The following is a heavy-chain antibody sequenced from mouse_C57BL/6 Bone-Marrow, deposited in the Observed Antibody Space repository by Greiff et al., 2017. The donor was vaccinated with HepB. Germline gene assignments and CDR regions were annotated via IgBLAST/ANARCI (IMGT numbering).Heavy chain of an antibody. Sequence: VQLQQSGPELVKPGASVKISCKASGYSFTSYYIHWVKQRPGQGLAWIGWIYPGSGNTKYNEKFKGKATLTADTSSSTAYMQLSSLTSEDSAVYYCARGSNYDYWGQGTTLTVSS. J-gene: IGHJ2*01. D-gene: IGHD2-5*01. CDR3: ARGSNYDY. CDR2: IYPGSGNT. V-gene: IGHV1-66*01. CDR1: GYSFTSYY.